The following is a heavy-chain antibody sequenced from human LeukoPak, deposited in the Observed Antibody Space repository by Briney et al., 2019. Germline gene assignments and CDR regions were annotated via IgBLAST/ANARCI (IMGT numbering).Heavy chain of an antibody. D-gene: IGHD3-10*01. CDR2: ISSSSSTI. CDR3: ARGSHSLTSSQYGSGIDY. Sequence: GGSLRLSCAASGFTFSSYSMNWVRQAPGKGLEWVSYISSSSSTIYYADSVKGRFTISRDNAKNSLYLQMNNLRAEDTAVYYCARGSHSLTSSQYGSGIDYWGQGTLVTVSS. CDR1: GFTFSSYS. V-gene: IGHV3-48*01. J-gene: IGHJ4*02.